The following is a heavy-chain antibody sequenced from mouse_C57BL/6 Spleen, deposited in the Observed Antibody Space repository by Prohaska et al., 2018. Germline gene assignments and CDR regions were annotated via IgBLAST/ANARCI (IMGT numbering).Heavy chain of an antibody. CDR1: GFTFSDAW. CDR2: IGNKAKNHAT. Sequence: EVKLEESGGGLVQPGGSMKLSCAASGFTFSDAWMDWVRQSPEKGLEWVAEIGNKAKNHATYYAESVKGRFTISRDDSKSSVYLQMNSLRAEDTGIYYCTGGYDGYWGQGTTLTVSS. CDR3: TGGYDGY. V-gene: IGHV6-6*01. J-gene: IGHJ2*01. D-gene: IGHD2-2*01.